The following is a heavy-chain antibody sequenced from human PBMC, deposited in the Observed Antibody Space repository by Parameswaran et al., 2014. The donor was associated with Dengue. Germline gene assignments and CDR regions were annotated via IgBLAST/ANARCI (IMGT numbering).Heavy chain of an antibody. CDR3: ARSITMVRGVIITRKTYYYYYGMDV. D-gene: IGHD3-10*01. Sequence: WVRQAPGQGLEWMGWMNPNSGNTGYAQKFQGRVTMTRNTSISTAYMELSSLRSEDTAVYYCARSITMVRGVIITRKTYYYYYGMDVWGQGTTVTSP. CDR2: MNPNSGNT. J-gene: IGHJ6*02. V-gene: IGHV1-8*01.